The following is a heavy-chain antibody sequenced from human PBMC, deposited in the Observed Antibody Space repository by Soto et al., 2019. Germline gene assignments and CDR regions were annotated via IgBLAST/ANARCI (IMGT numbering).Heavy chain of an antibody. CDR3: ARDYYISEEPDAFDI. D-gene: IGHD3-22*01. J-gene: IGHJ3*02. V-gene: IGHV3-48*01. CDR1: GFTFRTYG. Sequence: GSLRLSCAASGFTFRTYGINWVGQPPGKGLEWVSYISSSSSTIYYADSVKGRFTISRDNAKNSLYLQMNSLRAEDTAVYYCARDYYISEEPDAFDIWGQGTMVTVSS. CDR2: ISSSSSTI.